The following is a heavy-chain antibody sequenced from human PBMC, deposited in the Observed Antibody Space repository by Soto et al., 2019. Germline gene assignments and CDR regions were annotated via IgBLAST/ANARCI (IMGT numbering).Heavy chain of an antibody. CDR3: ARGSRLGSGSLRPGPSDIFDV. CDR1: GFKFRVYD. D-gene: IGHD3-10*01. J-gene: IGHJ3*01. CDR2: IGTTGDT. Sequence: EVQLVESGGGLIQPGGSLRLSCEASGFKFRVYDMHWVRQPAGKGLEWVSAIGTTGDTYYSGSVRGRFTISRDDVERSLYLRLNSLTVGETAVYYCARGSRLGSGSLRPGPSDIFDVWGQGTTVTVSS. V-gene: IGHV3-13*04.